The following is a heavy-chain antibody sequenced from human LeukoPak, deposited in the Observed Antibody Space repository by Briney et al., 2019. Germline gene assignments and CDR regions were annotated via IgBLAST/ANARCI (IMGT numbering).Heavy chain of an antibody. CDR1: GGSISSYC. CDR2: ICYSGST. Sequence: SETLSFTCTASGGSISSYCWSWIRQPPGKGLEWIAYICYSGSTNYNPSLQSRVTISVDRSKNQFSLKLSSVTAADTAVYYCARGLIPVAGTIWFDPWGQGTLVTVSS. V-gene: IGHV4-59*01. CDR3: ARGLIPVAGTIWFDP. J-gene: IGHJ5*02. D-gene: IGHD6-19*01.